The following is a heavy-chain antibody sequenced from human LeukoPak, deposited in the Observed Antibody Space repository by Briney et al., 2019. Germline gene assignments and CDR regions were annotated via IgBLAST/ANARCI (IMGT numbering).Heavy chain of an antibody. Sequence: PSETLSLTCAVSGYSSSSGYYWGWIRQPPGNGLEWIGSIYHSGSTYYNPSLKSRVTISVDTSKNQFSLKLSSVTATDTAVYYCGRHKSPGFLEWLDYWGQGTLVTVSS. CDR3: GRHKSPGFLEWLDY. V-gene: IGHV4-38-2*01. CDR2: IYHSGST. J-gene: IGHJ5*01. D-gene: IGHD3-3*01. CDR1: GYSSSSGYY.